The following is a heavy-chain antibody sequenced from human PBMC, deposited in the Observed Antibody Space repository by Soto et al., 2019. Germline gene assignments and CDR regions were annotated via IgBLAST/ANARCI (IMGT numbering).Heavy chain of an antibody. CDR1: GFIVSGNS. V-gene: IGHV3-53*04. CDR2: TYTGGTT. Sequence: PGGSLRLSCAASGFIVSGNSMTWVHQAPGKGLEGVSLTYTGGTTYYADSVRGRFTNSRHNSKNTLYLQMKSLRTEDTAVYYCAANISPEGAAGDAFDIWGQGTMVTVSS. D-gene: IGHD6-25*01. CDR3: AANISPEGAAGDAFDI. J-gene: IGHJ3*02.